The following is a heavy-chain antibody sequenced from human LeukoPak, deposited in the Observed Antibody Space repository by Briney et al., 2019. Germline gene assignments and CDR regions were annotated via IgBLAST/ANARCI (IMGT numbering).Heavy chain of an antibody. CDR3: ARGLGYYDSSGLNTSDY. CDR2: INHSGST. V-gene: IGHV4-34*01. D-gene: IGHD3-22*01. Sequence: SETLSLTCAVYGGSFSGCYWSWICQPPGKGLEWIGEINHSGSTNYNPSLKSRVTISVDTSKNQFSLKLSSVTAADTAVYYCARGLGYYDSSGLNTSDYWGQGTLVTVSS. J-gene: IGHJ4*02. CDR1: GGSFSGCY.